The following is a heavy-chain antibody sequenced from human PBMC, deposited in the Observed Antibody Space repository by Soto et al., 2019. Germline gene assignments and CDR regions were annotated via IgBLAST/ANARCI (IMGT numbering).Heavy chain of an antibody. Sequence: ASVKVSCKASGYTFTSYAMHWVRQAPGQRLEWMGWINAGNGNTKYSQKFQGRVTITRDTSASTAYMELSSLRSEDTAVYYCARAEARHGDSSSFAFDIWGQGTMVTVSS. CDR2: INAGNGNT. D-gene: IGHD6-6*01. J-gene: IGHJ3*02. CDR3: ARAEARHGDSSSFAFDI. V-gene: IGHV1-3*01. CDR1: GYTFTSYA.